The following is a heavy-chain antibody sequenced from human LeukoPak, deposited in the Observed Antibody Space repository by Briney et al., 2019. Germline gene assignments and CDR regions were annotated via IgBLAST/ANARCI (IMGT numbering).Heavy chain of an antibody. J-gene: IGHJ4*02. CDR3: ARVGGAIAVAPAGY. D-gene: IGHD6-19*01. CDR1: GYTFTSYD. Sequence: ASVKVSCKASGYTFTSYDINWVRQATGQGLEWMGWMNPNSGNTGYAQKFQGRVTMTRNTSISTAYTELSSLRSEDTAVYYCARVGGAIAVAPAGYWGQGTLVTVSS. CDR2: MNPNSGNT. V-gene: IGHV1-8*01.